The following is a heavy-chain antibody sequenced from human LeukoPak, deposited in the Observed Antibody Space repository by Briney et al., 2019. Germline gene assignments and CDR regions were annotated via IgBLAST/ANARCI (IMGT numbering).Heavy chain of an antibody. CDR3: AREPHVVVPAAISTPGLDY. CDR2: ISYDGSNK. Sequence: PGRSLRLSCAASGFTFSSYGMHWVRQAPGKGLEWVAVISYDGSNKYYADSVKGRFTISRDNSKNTLYLQMNSLRAEDTAVYYCAREPHVVVPAAISTPGLDYWGQGTLVTVSS. J-gene: IGHJ4*02. CDR1: GFTFSSYG. V-gene: IGHV3-30*03. D-gene: IGHD2-2*02.